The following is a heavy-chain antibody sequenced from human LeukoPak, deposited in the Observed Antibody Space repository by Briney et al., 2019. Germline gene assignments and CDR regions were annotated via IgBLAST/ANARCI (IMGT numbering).Heavy chain of an antibody. D-gene: IGHD5-18*01. Sequence: GRSLRLSCVASGFTFEDYAMNWVRQAPGKGLEWVSGISWKSDYTGYADSVKGRFTISRDNAKKSLYLQMNSLRAEDTALYSCAKDTGVDTGMAVEYWGQGTLVTVSS. J-gene: IGHJ4*02. CDR2: ISWKSDYT. V-gene: IGHV3-9*01. CDR1: GFTFEDYA. CDR3: AKDTGVDTGMAVEY.